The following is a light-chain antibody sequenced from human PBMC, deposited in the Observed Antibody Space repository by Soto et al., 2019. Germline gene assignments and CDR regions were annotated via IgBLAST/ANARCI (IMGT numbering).Light chain of an antibody. CDR1: SSNIGAGYD. Sequence: QAVVTQPHSVSGAPGQRVTISCTGSSSNIGAGYDVHWYQQLPGTAPKLLIYGNSNRPSGVPDRFSGSKSGTSASLAITGLQAEDEADYYCQSYDSSLSGYVFGTGTKVTVL. CDR3: QSYDSSLSGYV. V-gene: IGLV1-40*01. J-gene: IGLJ1*01. CDR2: GNS.